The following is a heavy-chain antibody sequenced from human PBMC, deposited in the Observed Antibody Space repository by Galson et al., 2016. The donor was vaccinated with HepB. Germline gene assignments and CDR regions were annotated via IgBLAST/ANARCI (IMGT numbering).Heavy chain of an antibody. Sequence: SLRLSCAASGFSVTTTYMNWVRRAPGKGLEWVSIIYSGGGSFYADSVKGRFTVSRDDSHVYLQMNSLRAEDTAIYYCARARDNTRGYHSLDVWGQGTTVTVAS. CDR1: GFSVTTTY. V-gene: IGHV3-53*01. CDR3: ARARDNTRGYHSLDV. CDR2: IYSGGGS. D-gene: IGHD6-13*01. J-gene: IGHJ6*02.